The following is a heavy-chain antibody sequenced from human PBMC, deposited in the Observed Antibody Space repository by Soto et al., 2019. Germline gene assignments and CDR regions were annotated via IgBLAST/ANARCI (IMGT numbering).Heavy chain of an antibody. CDR3: ARDKVSSSSGCCNWFDP. CDR1: GFTFNSYA. Sequence: PGGSLRLSCAASGFTFNSYAMSWVRQAPAKGLEWVAGISGSGGSTYYADSVKGRFTISRDNSKNTLYLQMNSLRAEDTAVYYCARDKVSSSSGCCNWFDPWGQGTLVTVSS. D-gene: IGHD6-19*01. CDR2: ISGSGGST. J-gene: IGHJ5*02. V-gene: IGHV3-23*01.